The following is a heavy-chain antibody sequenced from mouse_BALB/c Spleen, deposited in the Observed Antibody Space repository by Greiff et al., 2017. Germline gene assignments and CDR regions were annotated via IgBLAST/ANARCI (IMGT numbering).Heavy chain of an antibody. V-gene: IGHV1-14*01. Sequence: VQLQQSGPELVKPGASVKMSCKASGYTFTSYVMHWVKQKPGQGLEWIGYINPYNDGTKYNEKFKGKATLTSDKSSSTAYMELSSLTSEDSAVYYCARSSYYGNFPFDDWGQGTTLTVSS. CDR1: GYTFTSYV. D-gene: IGHD2-1*01. CDR3: ARSSYYGNFPFDD. CDR2: INPYNDGT. J-gene: IGHJ2*01.